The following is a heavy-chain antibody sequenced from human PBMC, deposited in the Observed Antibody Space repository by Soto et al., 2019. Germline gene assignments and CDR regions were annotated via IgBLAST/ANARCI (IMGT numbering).Heavy chain of an antibody. V-gene: IGHV1-69*01. CDR1: GGTFSSYA. J-gene: IGHJ4*02. CDR2: IIPIFGTA. CDR3: ARDSVGGGSGRKANELVLTDY. Sequence: QVQLVQSGAEVKKPGSSVKVSCKASGGTFSSYAISWVRQAPGQGLEWMGGIIPIFGTANYAQKFQGRVTITADESTSTAYMDLSSLRSEDTAVYYCARDSVGGGSGRKANELVLTDYWGQGTLVTVSS. D-gene: IGHD3-10*01.